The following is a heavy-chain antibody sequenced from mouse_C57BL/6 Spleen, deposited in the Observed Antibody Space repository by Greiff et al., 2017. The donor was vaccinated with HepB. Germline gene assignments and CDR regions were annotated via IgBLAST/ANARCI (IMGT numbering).Heavy chain of an antibody. Sequence: EVQRVESGGGLVQPGGSLKLSCAASGFTFGDYYMYWVRQTPEKRLEWVAYISNGGGSTYYPDTVKGRFTISRDNAKNTLYLQMSRLKSEDTAMYYCAGGSSYGWYFDVWGTGTTVTVSS. CDR2: ISNGGGST. J-gene: IGHJ1*03. CDR3: AGGSSYGWYFDV. CDR1: GFTFGDYY. V-gene: IGHV5-12*01. D-gene: IGHD1-1*01.